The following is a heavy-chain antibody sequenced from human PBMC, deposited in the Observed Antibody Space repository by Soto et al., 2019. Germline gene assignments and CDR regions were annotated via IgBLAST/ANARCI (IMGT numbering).Heavy chain of an antibody. Sequence: PSETLSLTCAVYGGSFSGYYWSWIRQPPGKGLEWIGEINHSGSTNYNPSLKSRVTISVDTSKNQFSLKLSSVTAADTAVYYCARGDDLQLVPFDYWGQGTLVTVSS. CDR3: ARGDDLQLVPFDY. J-gene: IGHJ4*02. D-gene: IGHD6-6*01. CDR2: INHSGST. V-gene: IGHV4-34*01. CDR1: GGSFSGYY.